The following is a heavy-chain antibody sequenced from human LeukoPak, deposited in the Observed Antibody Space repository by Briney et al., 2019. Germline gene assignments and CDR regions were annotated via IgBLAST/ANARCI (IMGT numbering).Heavy chain of an antibody. Sequence: SETLSLTCTVSGGSISSSSYYWGWIRQPPGKGLEWIGSIYYSGSTYYNPSLKSRVTISVDTSKNQFSLNLSSVTAADTAVYYCARVSSSWYQDWYFDLWGRGTLVTVSS. CDR1: GGSISSSSYY. J-gene: IGHJ2*01. CDR3: ARVSSSWYQDWYFDL. D-gene: IGHD6-13*01. V-gene: IGHV4-39*07. CDR2: IYYSGST.